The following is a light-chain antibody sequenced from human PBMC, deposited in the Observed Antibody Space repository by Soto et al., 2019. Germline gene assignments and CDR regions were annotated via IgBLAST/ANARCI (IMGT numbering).Light chain of an antibody. CDR3: QTWVTGIVV. CDR1: SGHSSYA. V-gene: IGLV4-69*01. J-gene: IGLJ2*01. CDR2: LNIDGSH. Sequence: QSVLTQSPSASASLGASVKLTCTLSSGHSSYAIAWHQQQPEKGPRYLMNLNIDGSHSKGDGIPDRFSGSSSGAERYLTISSLQSEDEADYCCQTWVTGIVVFGGGTELTVL.